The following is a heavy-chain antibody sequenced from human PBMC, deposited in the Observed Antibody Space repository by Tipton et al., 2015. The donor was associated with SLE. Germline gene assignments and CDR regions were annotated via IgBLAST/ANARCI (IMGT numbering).Heavy chain of an antibody. CDR3: AKGMSGYDNGWSFFDY. Sequence: SLRLSCAASGFTFSNAWMSWVRQAPGKGLEWVGRIKSKTDGGTTDYAAPVKGRFTISRDDSKNTLYLQMNSLRAEDTAVYYCAKGMSGYDNGWSFFDYWGQGALVTVSS. CDR1: GFTFSNAW. CDR2: IKSKTDGGTT. V-gene: IGHV3-15*01. D-gene: IGHD6-19*01. J-gene: IGHJ4*02.